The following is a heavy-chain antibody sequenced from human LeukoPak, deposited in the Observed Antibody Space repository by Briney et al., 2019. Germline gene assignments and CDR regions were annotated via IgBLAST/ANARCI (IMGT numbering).Heavy chain of an antibody. Sequence: GGSLRLSCAASGFTFSSYAMSWVRQAPGTGLEWVSAISGSGGSTYYADSAKGRFTISRDNSKNTLYLQMNSLRAEDTAVYYCAKNIAVAGTNYYYGMDVWGKGTTVTVSS. CDR2: ISGSGGST. CDR1: GFTFSSYA. D-gene: IGHD6-19*01. V-gene: IGHV3-23*01. CDR3: AKNIAVAGTNYYYGMDV. J-gene: IGHJ6*04.